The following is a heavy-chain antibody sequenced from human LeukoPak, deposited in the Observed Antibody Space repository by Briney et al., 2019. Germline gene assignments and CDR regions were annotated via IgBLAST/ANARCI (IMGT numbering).Heavy chain of an antibody. V-gene: IGHV1-2*02. Sequence: GASVKVSCKASGYTFIDYYMHWARQAPGQGLEWMGWINPNSGGTNYAQNFQGRVTMTRDTSIRTVYMELSRLRSDDTAVYYCANTYALGNYYKGGFDPWGQGTLVTVSS. CDR1: GYTFIDYY. D-gene: IGHD3-10*01. CDR2: INPNSGGT. CDR3: ANTYALGNYYKGGFDP. J-gene: IGHJ5*02.